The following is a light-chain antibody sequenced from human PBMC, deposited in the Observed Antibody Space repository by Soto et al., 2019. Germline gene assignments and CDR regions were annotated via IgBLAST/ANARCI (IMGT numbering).Light chain of an antibody. J-gene: IGKJ1*01. V-gene: IGKV1-5*03. CDR2: KAS. Sequence: DIQMTQSPSTLSGSVGDRVTITCRASQTISSWLAWYQQEPGKAPKLLIYKASSLESGVPSRFSGSGSGTEFTLTISSLQPDDFATYYCQQYDTYRTFGQGTKVDIK. CDR3: QQYDTYRT. CDR1: QTISSW.